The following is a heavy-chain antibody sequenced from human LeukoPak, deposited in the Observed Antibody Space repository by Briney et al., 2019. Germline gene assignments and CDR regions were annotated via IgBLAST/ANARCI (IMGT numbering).Heavy chain of an antibody. CDR2: IYHSGST. CDR1: GYSISSGYY. V-gene: IGHV4-38-2*01. D-gene: IGHD3-10*01. CDR3: ARRYGSGSYLH. J-gene: IGHJ4*02. Sequence: SETLSLTCAVSGYSISSGYYRGWIRQPPGKGLEWIGSIYHSGSTYYNPSLKSRVTISVDTSKNQFSLKLSSVTAADTAVYYCARRYGSGSYLHWGQGTLVTVSS.